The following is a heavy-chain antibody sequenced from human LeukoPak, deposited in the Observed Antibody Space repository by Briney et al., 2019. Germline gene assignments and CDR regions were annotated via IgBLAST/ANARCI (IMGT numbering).Heavy chain of an antibody. CDR3: AKNLLGYCSSTSCYAVGY. Sequence: PGGSLRLSCAASGFTFSSYAMHWVRQAPGKGLEYVSAISSNGGSTYYANSVKGRFTISRDNSKNTLYLQMGSLRAEDMAVYYCAKNLLGYCSSTSCYAVGYWGQGTLVTVSS. J-gene: IGHJ4*02. V-gene: IGHV3-64*01. D-gene: IGHD2-2*01. CDR1: GFTFSSYA. CDR2: ISSNGGST.